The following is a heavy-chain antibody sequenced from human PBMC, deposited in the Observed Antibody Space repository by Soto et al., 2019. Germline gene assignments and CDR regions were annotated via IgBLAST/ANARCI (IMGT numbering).Heavy chain of an antibody. Sequence: EVQLVESGGGLVQPGRSLRLSCAASGFTFDDYAMHCVRQAPGKGLEWVSGISWNSGSIGYADSVKGRFTISRDNAKNSLYLQMNSLRAEDTALYYCAKARDGYNSVFGYWGQGTLVTVSS. CDR3: AKARDGYNSVFGY. V-gene: IGHV3-9*01. D-gene: IGHD5-12*01. CDR1: GFTFDDYA. J-gene: IGHJ4*02. CDR2: ISWNSGSI.